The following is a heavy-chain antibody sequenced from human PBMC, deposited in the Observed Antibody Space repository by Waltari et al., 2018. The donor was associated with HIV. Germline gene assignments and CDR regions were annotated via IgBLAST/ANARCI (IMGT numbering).Heavy chain of an antibody. V-gene: IGHV3-43D*04. CDR3: AKGHSSGWTGIDY. CDR2: IAWDGDSK. J-gene: IGHJ4*02. Sequence: EVQLVESGGVVLQPGGSLRLSCVASGFSFNDYAMHWVRQAPGKGLEWVDLIAWDGDSKYYADSVKGRFTVSRDNSKYSLYLQMNSLRPDDSALYYCAKGHSSGWTGIDYWGQGTLVTVSS. D-gene: IGHD6-25*01. CDR1: GFSFNDYA.